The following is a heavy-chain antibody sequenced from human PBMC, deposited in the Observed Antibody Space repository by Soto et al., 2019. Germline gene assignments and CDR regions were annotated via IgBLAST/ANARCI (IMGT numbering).Heavy chain of an antibody. CDR2: ISTSGNT. J-gene: IGHJ5*02. Sequence: QVQLEESGSGLVKPSETLSLICSVSGVSMRNSYWTWIRQSAVKGLEWIGRISTSGNTNYNPSLNSRLTMSVDTSKNQVSLKLTSVTAADTAVYYCARGGGVPARGDPWGQGTLVTVSS. V-gene: IGHV4-4*07. CDR3: ARGGGVPARGDP. CDR1: GVSMRNSY. D-gene: IGHD2-2*01.